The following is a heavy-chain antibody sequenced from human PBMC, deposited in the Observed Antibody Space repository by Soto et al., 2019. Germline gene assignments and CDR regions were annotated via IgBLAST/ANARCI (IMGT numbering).Heavy chain of an antibody. Sequence: ETLSLTCAVYGGSFSGYYWSWIRQPPGKGLEWIGEINHSGSTNYNPSLKSRVTISVDTSKNQFSLKLSSVTAADTAVYYCARDPIFSSSSWYYYYGMDVWGQGTTVTVSS. CDR1: GGSFSGYY. CDR2: INHSGST. J-gene: IGHJ6*02. CDR3: ARDPIFSSSSWYYYYGMDV. V-gene: IGHV4-34*01. D-gene: IGHD6-13*01.